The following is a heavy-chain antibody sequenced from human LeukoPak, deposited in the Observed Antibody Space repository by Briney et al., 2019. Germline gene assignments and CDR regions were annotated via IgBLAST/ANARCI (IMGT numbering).Heavy chain of an antibody. V-gene: IGHV4-34*01. CDR3: ARDNVLLWFGDLYYYYGMDV. Sequence: PSETLSLTCAVYGGSFSGYYWSWIRQPPGKGLEWIGEINHIGSTNYNPSLKTRVTISVDTSKNQFSLKLSSVTAADTAVYYCARDNVLLWFGDLYYYYGMDVWGQGTTVTVSS. J-gene: IGHJ6*02. CDR2: INHIGST. D-gene: IGHD3-10*01. CDR1: GGSFSGYY.